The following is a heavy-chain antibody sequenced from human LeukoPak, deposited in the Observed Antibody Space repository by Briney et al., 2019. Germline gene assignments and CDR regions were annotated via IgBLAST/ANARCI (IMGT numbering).Heavy chain of an antibody. V-gene: IGHV1-8*01. CDR3: ARVTYYYGSGSYGNWFDP. D-gene: IGHD3-10*01. J-gene: IGHJ5*02. CDR2: MNPNSGNT. CDR1: GYTFTSYD. Sequence: ASAKVSCKASGYTFTSYDINWVRQATGQGLEWMGWMNPNSGNTGYAQKFQGRVTMTRNTSISTAYMELSSLRSEDTAVYYCARVTYYYGSGSYGNWFDPWGQGTLVTVSS.